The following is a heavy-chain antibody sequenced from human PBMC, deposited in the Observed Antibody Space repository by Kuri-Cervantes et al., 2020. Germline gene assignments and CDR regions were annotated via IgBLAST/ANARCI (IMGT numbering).Heavy chain of an antibody. D-gene: IGHD2-8*01. CDR3: AKGFNNDGPAEYFQH. V-gene: IGHV3-33*06. CDR2: IWYDGSEK. CDR1: GFTFSGYT. Sequence: GESLKISCAASGFTFSGYTMHWVRQAPGKGLKWVAVIWYDGSEKYYADSVKGRLTISRDNSKNTLYLQMNSLRAEDTAVYYCAKGFNNDGPAEYFQHWGHGTLVTVSS. J-gene: IGHJ1*01.